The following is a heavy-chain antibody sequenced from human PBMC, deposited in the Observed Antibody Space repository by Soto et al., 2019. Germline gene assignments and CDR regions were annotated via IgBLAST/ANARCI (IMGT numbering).Heavy chain of an antibody. CDR1: GFSLSTSGMC. Sequence: GSGPTLVNPTQTLTLTCTFSGFSLSTSGMCVSWIRQPPGKALEWLARIDCDDDEYYSTSLKTRLTISKDTSKNLVFLTMTNMVPSDTATYYCARTLGSSTLDYWGQGTLVTVSS. CDR2: IDCDDDE. J-gene: IGHJ4*02. D-gene: IGHD6-13*01. V-gene: IGHV2-70*11. CDR3: ARTLGSSTLDY.